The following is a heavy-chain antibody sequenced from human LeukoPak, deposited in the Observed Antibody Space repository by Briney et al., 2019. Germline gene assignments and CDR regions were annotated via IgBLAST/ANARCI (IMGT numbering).Heavy chain of an antibody. Sequence: SGGSLRLSCAASGFTFSSSWMQWVRQPPGKGLVWVSRINGDGSSTSYADSVKGRFTISRDNARNTLYLQMNSLRPEDTAVYYRVRVGSVTGSFFDCWGQGTLVTVSS. V-gene: IGHV3-74*01. CDR3: VRVGSVTGSFFDC. CDR2: INGDGSST. CDR1: GFTFSSSW. J-gene: IGHJ4*02. D-gene: IGHD6-19*01.